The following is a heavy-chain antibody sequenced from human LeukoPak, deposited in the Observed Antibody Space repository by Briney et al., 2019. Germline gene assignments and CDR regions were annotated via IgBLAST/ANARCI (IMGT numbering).Heavy chain of an antibody. V-gene: IGHV4-34*01. D-gene: IGHD3-22*01. CDR3: AGSPAYYDSSGYYKRSYYYYYYGMDV. J-gene: IGHJ6*02. CDR1: GGSFSGYY. CDR2: INHSGST. Sequence: SETLSLTCAVYGGSFSGYYWSWIRQPPGKGLEWIGEINHSGSTNYNPSLKSRVTISVDTSKNQFSLKLSSVTAADTAVYYCAGSPAYYDSSGYYKRSYYYYYYGMDVWGQGTMVTVSS.